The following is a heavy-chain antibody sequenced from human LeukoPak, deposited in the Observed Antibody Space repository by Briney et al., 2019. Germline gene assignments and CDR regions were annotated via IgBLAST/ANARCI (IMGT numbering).Heavy chain of an antibody. D-gene: IGHD6-13*01. CDR1: GGTFSSST. V-gene: IGHV1-69*02. J-gene: IGHJ4*02. CDR3: ARAAAGTERCDY. CDR2: IIPILGIA. Sequence: GASVTVSCTASGGTFSSSTISWVRQAPGQGLEWMGRIIPILGIANYAQKFQGRVTITADKSTSPAYMEPSSLRCGDTAMYYCARAAAGTERCDYGGQGTLATVSS.